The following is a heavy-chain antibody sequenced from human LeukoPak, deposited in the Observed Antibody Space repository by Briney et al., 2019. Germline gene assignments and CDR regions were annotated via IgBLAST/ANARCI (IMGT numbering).Heavy chain of an antibody. J-gene: IGHJ4*02. D-gene: IGHD2/OR15-2a*01. CDR1: GFPFPGAF. V-gene: IGHV1-2*02. CDR2: INPENGDT. Sequence: GGSVKISFNTPGFPFPGAFLQRVRPAPGQGPEWMGWINPENGDTNFAQKVEDRVTMTTDTSISTVYMELSRLKSDDTALYYCASWRGDCTAFYCLKPLDYWGQGTQVTVSS. CDR3: ASWRGDCTAFYCLKPLDY.